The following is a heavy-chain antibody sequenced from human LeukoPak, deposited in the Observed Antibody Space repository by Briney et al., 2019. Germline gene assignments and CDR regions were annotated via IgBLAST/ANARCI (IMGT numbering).Heavy chain of an antibody. CDR3: ARSDIVVVPAAIGFDY. D-gene: IGHD2-2*01. CDR1: GFTFSSYS. Sequence: GGSLRLSCAASGFTFSSYSMNWVPQAPGKGLEWVSSSSSSSSYIYYADSVKGRFTISRDNAKNSLYLQMNSLRAEHTAVYYCARSDIVVVPAAIGFDYWGQGTLVTVSS. CDR2: SSSSSSYI. V-gene: IGHV3-21*01. J-gene: IGHJ4*02.